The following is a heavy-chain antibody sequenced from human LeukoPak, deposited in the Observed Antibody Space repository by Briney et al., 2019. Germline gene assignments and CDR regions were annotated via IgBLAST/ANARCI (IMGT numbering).Heavy chain of an antibody. J-gene: IGHJ4*02. CDR1: GFTFSSCW. CDR3: AKASVAGTRFFDY. CDR2: ISGSGGST. V-gene: IGHV3-23*01. Sequence: GGSLRLSCAASGFTFSSCWMIWVRQAPGKGLEWVSAISGSGGSTHYADSVKGRFTISRDNSKNTLYLQMKSLRAEDTAVYYCAKASVAGTRFFDYWGQGTLVTVSS. D-gene: IGHD6-19*01.